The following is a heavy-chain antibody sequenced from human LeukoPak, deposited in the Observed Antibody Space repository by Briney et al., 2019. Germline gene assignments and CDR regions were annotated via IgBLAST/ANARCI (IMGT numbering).Heavy chain of an antibody. CDR1: GFTFSSYE. Sequence: GGSLRLSCAASGFTFSSYEMNWVRQAPGKGLEWVSRINSDGSSISYADSVKGRFTISRDNAKNTLYLQMNSLRAEDTAVYYCARDRGEFDPWGQGTLVTVSS. D-gene: IGHD3-16*01. CDR2: INSDGSSI. V-gene: IGHV3-74*01. J-gene: IGHJ5*02. CDR3: ARDRGEFDP.